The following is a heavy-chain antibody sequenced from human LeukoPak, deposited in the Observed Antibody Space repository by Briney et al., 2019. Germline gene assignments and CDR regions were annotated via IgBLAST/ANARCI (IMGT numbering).Heavy chain of an antibody. Sequence: GGSLRLSCAASGFTFSDYNMRWIRQAPGKGLEWVSSISRSGSTKYYADSVKGRFTISRDNAKNSLYLQMNSLRAEDTAVYYCARDWSSGSSRLMDYWGQGTLVTVSS. CDR2: ISRSGSTK. D-gene: IGHD1-26*01. V-gene: IGHV3-11*04. CDR3: ARDWSSGSSRLMDY. J-gene: IGHJ4*02. CDR1: GFTFSDYN.